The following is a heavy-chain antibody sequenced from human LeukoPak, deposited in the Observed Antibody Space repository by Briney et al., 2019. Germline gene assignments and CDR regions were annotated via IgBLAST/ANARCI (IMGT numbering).Heavy chain of an antibody. CDR2: IISSSSYI. CDR3: ARDPYSGNYGAYYYYYMDV. CDR1: GFTFSSYS. Sequence: GGSLRLSCAASGFTFSSYSTNWVRQAPGEGLEWVSSIISSSSYIYYADSVKGRFTISRDNAKNSLYLQLDSLRVEDTAVYYCARDPYSGNYGAYYYYYMDVWGKGTTVTISS. V-gene: IGHV3-21*06. J-gene: IGHJ6*03. D-gene: IGHD1-26*01.